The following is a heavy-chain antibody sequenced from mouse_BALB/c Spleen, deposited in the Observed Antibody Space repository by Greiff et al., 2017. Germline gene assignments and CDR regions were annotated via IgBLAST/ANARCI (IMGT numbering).Heavy chain of an antibody. Sequence: EVKLMESGGGLVQPGGSRKLSCAASGFTFSSFGMHWVRQAPEKGLEWVAYISSGSSTIYYADTVKGRFTISRDNPKNTLFLQMTSLRSEDTAMYYCARGGYYEGGAMDYWGQGTSVTVSS. V-gene: IGHV5-17*02. CDR1: GFTFSSFG. CDR3: ARGGYYEGGAMDY. CDR2: ISSGSSTI. D-gene: IGHD2-3*01. J-gene: IGHJ4*01.